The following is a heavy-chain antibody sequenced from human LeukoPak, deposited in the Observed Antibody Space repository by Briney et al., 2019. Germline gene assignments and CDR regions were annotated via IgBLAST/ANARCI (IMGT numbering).Heavy chain of an antibody. CDR2: ISGSGGST. V-gene: IGHV3-23*01. J-gene: IGHJ4*02. D-gene: IGHD6-13*01. CDR1: GFTFSSYG. Sequence: GRSLRLSCAASGFTFSSYGMHWVRQAPGQGLEWVSAISGSGGSTYYADSVKGRFTISRDNSKNTLDLQMNSLRAEDTAVYYCAKDPEVSCSWSFDYWGQGALVTVSS. CDR3: AKDPEVSCSWSFDY.